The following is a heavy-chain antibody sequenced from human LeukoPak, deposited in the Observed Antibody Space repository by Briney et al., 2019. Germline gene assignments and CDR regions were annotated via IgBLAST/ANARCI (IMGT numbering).Heavy chain of an antibody. CDR1: GYTFIGYG. CDR3: ARGWLAETTVVTPYNY. V-gene: IGHV1-69*13. D-gene: IGHD4-23*01. J-gene: IGHJ4*02. Sequence: SVRVSCKASGYTFIGYGISWVRQAPGQGLEWMGGITPMFGTAKYAQKFQGRVTITAVESMSTAYMELSSLRSEDTAVYYCARGWLAETTVVTPYNYWGQGTLVTVSS. CDR2: ITPMFGTA.